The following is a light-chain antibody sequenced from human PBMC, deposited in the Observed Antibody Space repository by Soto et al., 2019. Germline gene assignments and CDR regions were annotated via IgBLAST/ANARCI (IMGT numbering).Light chain of an antibody. CDR1: QSVSTN. CDR2: DAS. Sequence: EIVMTQSPATLSESPGERVTLSCRASQSVSTNVAWYQQKPGEAPRLLIFDASARAVDIPGRFSGSVSGTEFTLTISSLQPEDFAVYYCQQYNNWPRTFGQGTLLEVK. CDR3: QQYNNWPRT. J-gene: IGKJ5*01. V-gene: IGKV3D-15*01.